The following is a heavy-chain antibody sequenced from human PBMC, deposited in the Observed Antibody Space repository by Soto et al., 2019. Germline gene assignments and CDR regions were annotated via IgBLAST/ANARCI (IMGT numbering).Heavy chain of an antibody. D-gene: IGHD3-10*01. V-gene: IGHV4-30-4*02. CDR1: GGSISSGDYY. CDR2: IYYSATT. J-gene: IGHJ5*02. Sequence: PSETLSLTCTVSGGSISSGDYYWSWIRQPPGKGLEWIGYIYYSATTYYNPSLKSRLTISIDTSKNQFSLKLSSVTAADTAVYYCARARLSRSWWFDPWGQGTLVTVSS. CDR3: ARARLSRSWWFDP.